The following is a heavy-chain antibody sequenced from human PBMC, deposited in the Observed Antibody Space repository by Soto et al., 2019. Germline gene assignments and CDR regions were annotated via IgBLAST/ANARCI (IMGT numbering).Heavy chain of an antibody. D-gene: IGHD2-15*01. CDR2: INAGNGNT. J-gene: IGHJ3*02. V-gene: IGHV1-3*01. CDR1: RYTFTRYA. CDR3: ASRVVAATLGAFDI. Sequence: ASVKVSCKPSRYTFTRYAMQWLRQAPGQRLEWMGWINAGNGNTKYSQKFQGRVTITRDTSASTAYMELSSLRSEDTAVYYCASRVVAATLGAFDIWGQGTMVPVSS.